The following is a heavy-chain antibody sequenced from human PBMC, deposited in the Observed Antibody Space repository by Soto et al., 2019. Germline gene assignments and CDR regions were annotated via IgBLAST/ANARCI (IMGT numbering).Heavy chain of an antibody. CDR1: GFTFSTYT. V-gene: IGHV3-21*01. Sequence: PGGSLRLSCAASGFTFSTYTMTCVRQAPGKGLEWVASLNSISNCVYYVDSVRGRFTISRDNSKNSLFLQLNGLRPEDTGFYYCTRTQDYWGPGTLVTVSS. J-gene: IGHJ4*02. CDR2: LNSISNCV. CDR3: TRTQDY.